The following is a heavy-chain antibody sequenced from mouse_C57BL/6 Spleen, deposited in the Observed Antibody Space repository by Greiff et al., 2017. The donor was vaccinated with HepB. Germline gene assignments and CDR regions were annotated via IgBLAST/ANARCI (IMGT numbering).Heavy chain of an antibody. D-gene: IGHD2-3*01. J-gene: IGHJ3*01. CDR1: GFNIKDYY. CDR3: TSDGYYLFAY. Sequence: VQLQQSGAELVRPGASVKLSCTASGFNIKDYYMHWVKQRPEQGLEWIGRIDPEDGDTEYAPKFQGKATMTADTSSTTAYLQLSSLTSEDTAVYYCTSDGYYLFAYWGQGTLVTVSA. V-gene: IGHV14-1*01. CDR2: IDPEDGDT.